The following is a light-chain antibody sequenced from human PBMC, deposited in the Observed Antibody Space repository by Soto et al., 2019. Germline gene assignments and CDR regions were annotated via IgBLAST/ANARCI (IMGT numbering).Light chain of an antibody. Sequence: DFVMTQSPDSLAVSLGERATFNCKSSQSVFYSSNKKNYIAWYQKKPGQPPKLLIYWASTRESGVHDRFSGSGSGTDLNLTISSLQAEDVAVYYCQQYYTAPRYTFGRGIKLESK. J-gene: IGKJ2*01. CDR2: WAS. CDR3: QQYYTAPRYT. CDR1: QSVFYSSNKKNY. V-gene: IGKV4-1*01.